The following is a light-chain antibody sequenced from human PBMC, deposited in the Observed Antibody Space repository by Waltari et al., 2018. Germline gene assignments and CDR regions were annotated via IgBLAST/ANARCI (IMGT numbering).Light chain of an antibody. CDR3: QSYDNTLSVV. CDR2: RNS. V-gene: IGLV1-40*01. J-gene: IGLJ2*01. Sequence: WDHPLPGTAPKLLIFRNSHVPSGVPDRFSGSRSGTSASLAITGLQADDEAIYYCQSYDNTLSVVFGGGTKVTVL.